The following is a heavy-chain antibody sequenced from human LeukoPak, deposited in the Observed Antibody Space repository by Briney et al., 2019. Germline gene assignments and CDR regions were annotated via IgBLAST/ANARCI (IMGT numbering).Heavy chain of an antibody. CDR2: IYSGGST. CDR3: ASAYCSSTSAPFAS. J-gene: IGHJ5*02. V-gene: IGHV3-53*01. Sequence: GGSLRLSCAASGFTVSSNYMSWVRQAPGKGLEWVSVIYSGGSTYYADSVKGRFTISRDNSKNTLYLQMNSLKAEDTAVYYWASAYCSSTSAPFASWGKETLATVSS. D-gene: IGHD2-2*01. CDR1: GFTVSSNY.